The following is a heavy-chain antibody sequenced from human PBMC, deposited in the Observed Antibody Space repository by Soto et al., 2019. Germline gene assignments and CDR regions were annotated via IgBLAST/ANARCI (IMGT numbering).Heavy chain of an antibody. V-gene: IGHV4-39*01. Sequence: PSETLSLTCTVSGGTISSSSSYWSWIRQPPGKGLEWIGSIYYSGNTYYNPSLKSRVTISVDTSKNQFSLRLSSVTAADTAVYFCARALKPVVITLLYCGQGILVTVSS. J-gene: IGHJ4*02. D-gene: IGHD3-22*01. CDR2: IYYSGNT. CDR3: ARALKPVVITLLY. CDR1: GGTISSSSSY.